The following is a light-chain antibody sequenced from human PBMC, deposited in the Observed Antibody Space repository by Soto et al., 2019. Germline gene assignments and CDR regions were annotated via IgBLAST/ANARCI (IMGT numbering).Light chain of an antibody. CDR3: KQYYSYPWT. CDR1: QGISSY. J-gene: IGKJ1*01. V-gene: IGKV1-9*01. CDR2: ATS. Sequence: DIQMTQSPSSLSASVGDRVTITCRASQGISSYLAWYQQKPGKAPKLLIYATSTLQGGVQSRFSGSGSGTDFTLTIRCLQSEDFATYYCKQYYSYPWTFGQGTKVDIK.